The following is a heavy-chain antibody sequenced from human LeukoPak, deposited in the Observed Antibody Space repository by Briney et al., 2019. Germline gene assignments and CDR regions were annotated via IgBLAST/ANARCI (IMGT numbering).Heavy chain of an antibody. CDR3: AELGITMIGGV. CDR1: GFTISTNY. D-gene: IGHD3-10*02. Sequence: GGSLRLSCAASGFTISTNYMNWVRQAPGKGLEWVSYISSSGSTIYYADSVKGRFTISRDNAKNSLYLQMNSLRAEDTAVYYCAELGITMIGGVWGKGTTVTISS. J-gene: IGHJ6*04. V-gene: IGHV3-48*03. CDR2: ISSSGSTI.